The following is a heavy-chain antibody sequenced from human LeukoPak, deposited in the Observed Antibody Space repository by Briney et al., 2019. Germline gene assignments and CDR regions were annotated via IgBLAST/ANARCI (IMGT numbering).Heavy chain of an antibody. D-gene: IGHD6-6*01. J-gene: IGHJ4*02. Sequence: PGGSLRLSCAASGFSVNSNYMSWVRQAPGKGLEWVAFIRYDGSNKYYADSVKGRFTISRDNSKNTLYLQMNSLRAEDTAVYYCAKDPNSSSSIGGYFDYWGQGTLVTVSS. V-gene: IGHV3-30*02. CDR2: IRYDGSNK. CDR1: GFSVNSNY. CDR3: AKDPNSSSSIGGYFDY.